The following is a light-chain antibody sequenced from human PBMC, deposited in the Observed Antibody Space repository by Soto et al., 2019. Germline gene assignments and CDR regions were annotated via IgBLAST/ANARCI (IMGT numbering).Light chain of an antibody. CDR3: QPTFSPPFT. Sequence: IQMTQSLSSMPAYVGDSVTITCRASQSISNSSSCYQQKPGKAPKFHIYVAYTLQRGVPSRFSGSGSGTVFTLTISSLQPEDFATYFCQPTFSPPFTFGHRTKLETK. CDR1: QSISNS. CDR2: VAY. V-gene: IGKV1-39*01. J-gene: IGKJ2*01.